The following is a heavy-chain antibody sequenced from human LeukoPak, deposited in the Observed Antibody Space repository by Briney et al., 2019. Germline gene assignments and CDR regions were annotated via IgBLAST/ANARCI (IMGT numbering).Heavy chain of an antibody. Sequence: ASVKVSCKASGYTFTGYYMHWVRKAPGQGLEWMGRINPNSGGTNYAQKFQGRVTMTRDTSSSTAYMELSRLRSHDTAVYYCARGHSLGPGIAARDSRLYYWGQGTLVTVSS. D-gene: IGHD6-6*01. CDR1: GYTFTGYY. CDR2: INPNSGGT. V-gene: IGHV1-2*06. CDR3: ARGHSLGPGIAARDSRLYY. J-gene: IGHJ4*02.